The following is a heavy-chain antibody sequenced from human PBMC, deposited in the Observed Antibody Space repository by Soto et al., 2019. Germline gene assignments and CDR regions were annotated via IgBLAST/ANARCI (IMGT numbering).Heavy chain of an antibody. J-gene: IGHJ3*02. Sequence: PSETLSLTCAVSGGSISSSNWWSWVRQPPGKGLEWIGEIYHSGSTNYNPSLKSRVTISVDKSKNQFSLKLSSVTAADTAVYYCARVNYYDSSGSIDAFDIWGQGTMVTV. CDR2: IYHSGST. D-gene: IGHD3-22*01. CDR3: ARVNYYDSSGSIDAFDI. CDR1: GGSISSSNW. V-gene: IGHV4-4*02.